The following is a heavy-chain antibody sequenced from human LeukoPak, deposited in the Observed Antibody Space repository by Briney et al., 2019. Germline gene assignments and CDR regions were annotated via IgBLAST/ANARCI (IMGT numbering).Heavy chain of an antibody. J-gene: IGHJ6*03. V-gene: IGHV3-30*18. CDR2: ISYDETRK. Sequence: GGSLRLSCIASGFAFRNYGMHWVRQAPGKGLEWVAVISYDETRKYYVDSVKGRFTISRDNSKNTVYLQMNSLRPEDTAVYYCAKGDGGSETYFYMDVWGKGTAVTVSS. D-gene: IGHD5-12*01. CDR3: AKGDGGSETYFYMDV. CDR1: GFAFRNYG.